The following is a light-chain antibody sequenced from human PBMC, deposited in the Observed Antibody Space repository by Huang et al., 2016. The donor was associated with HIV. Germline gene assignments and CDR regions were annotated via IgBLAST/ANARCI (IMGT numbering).Light chain of an antibody. V-gene: IGKV3D-15*01. CDR3: QQYNNWPPDT. CDR1: QSVSIN. Sequence: EIVMTQSPATLSVSPGERATLSCRASQSVSINLAWYQQKPGQAPRRLIYGASTRATGIPARCSGSGSGTEFTLTISSLQSEDFAVYYCQQYNNWPPDTFGQGTKLEIK. CDR2: GAS. J-gene: IGKJ2*01.